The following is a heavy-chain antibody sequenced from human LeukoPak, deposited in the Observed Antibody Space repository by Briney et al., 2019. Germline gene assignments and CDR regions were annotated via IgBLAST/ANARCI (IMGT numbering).Heavy chain of an antibody. CDR1: GGSISSYY. J-gene: IGHJ4*02. CDR3: ARQTGSGLFILP. CDR2: IYHSGST. V-gene: IGHV4-59*04. D-gene: IGHD3/OR15-3a*01. Sequence: SETLSLTCTVSGGSISSYYWSWIRQPPGKGLEWIGSIYHSGSTYYNPSLKSRVTLSVDTSKNQFSLKLSSVTAADTAVYYCARQTGSGLFILPGGQGTLVTVSS.